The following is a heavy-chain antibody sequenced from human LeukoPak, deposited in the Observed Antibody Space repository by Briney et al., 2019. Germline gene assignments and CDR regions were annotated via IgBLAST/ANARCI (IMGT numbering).Heavy chain of an antibody. Sequence: PGGSLRLSCTTSGFSFNTYSMSWVRQAPGKGLEWVSAINDDTPYYTDSVKGRFTVSRDNSKDALYLHLNSLRAEDTAIYFCATGAYCDHWGQGTLVTVSS. V-gene: IGHV3-23*01. CDR2: INDDTP. J-gene: IGHJ4*02. CDR3: ATGAYCDH. CDR1: GFSFNTYS.